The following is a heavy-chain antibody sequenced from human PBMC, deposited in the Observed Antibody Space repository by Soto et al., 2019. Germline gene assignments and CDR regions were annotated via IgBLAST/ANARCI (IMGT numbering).Heavy chain of an antibody. Sequence: QVQLVQSGAEVKEPGSSVRVSCKASGCTFSNFIMNWVRQTPGQGLEWMGGIVPMLGTPTYAEKFKGRVTISATRSTSTANMELTSLRSEYTAIYYCARNGPYSTALSHATGIDVLGHGTTVTVS. V-gene: IGHV1-69*01. J-gene: IGHJ6*02. CDR1: GCTFSNFI. D-gene: IGHD6-13*01. CDR2: IVPMLGTP. CDR3: ARNGPYSTALSHATGIDV.